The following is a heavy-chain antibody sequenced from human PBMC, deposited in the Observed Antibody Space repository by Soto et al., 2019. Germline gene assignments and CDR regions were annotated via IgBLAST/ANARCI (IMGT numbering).Heavy chain of an antibody. Sequence: SETLSLTCTVSGGSISSGGYYWSWIRRHPGKGLEWIGYIYYSGSTYYNPSLKSRVTISVDTSKNQFSLKLSSVTAADTAVYYCARAPEYYDSSGYYLYGMDVWGQGTTVTVSS. CDR2: IYYSGST. J-gene: IGHJ6*02. D-gene: IGHD3-22*01. V-gene: IGHV4-31*03. CDR1: GGSISSGGYY. CDR3: ARAPEYYDSSGYYLYGMDV.